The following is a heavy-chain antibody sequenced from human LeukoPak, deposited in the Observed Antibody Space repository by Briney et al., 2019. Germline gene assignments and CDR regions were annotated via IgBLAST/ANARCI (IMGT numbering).Heavy chain of an antibody. CDR1: GGSISSGSYY. V-gene: IGHV4-30-4*08. CDR3: ASLDYGDPNYYYYYGMDV. CDR2: IYYSGST. J-gene: IGHJ6*02. D-gene: IGHD4-17*01. Sequence: PSETLSLTCTVSGGSISSGSYYWSWIRQPAGKGLEWIGYIYYSGSTYYNPSLKSRVTISVDTSKNQFSLKLSSVTAADTAVYYCASLDYGDPNYYYYYGMDVWGQGTTVTVSS.